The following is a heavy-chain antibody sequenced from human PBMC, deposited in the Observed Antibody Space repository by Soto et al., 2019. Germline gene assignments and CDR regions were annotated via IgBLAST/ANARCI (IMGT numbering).Heavy chain of an antibody. J-gene: IGHJ4*02. CDR1: GYTFTSYG. CDR3: ARLDLGFWSGYRPLEY. V-gene: IGHV1-18*01. Sequence: QVQLVQSGAEVKKPGASVKVSCKASGYTFTSYGISWVRQAPGQGLEWMGWISAYNGNTNYAQKLQGRVTMTTDTSTSTASMELRSLRSDDTAVYYCARLDLGFWSGYRPLEYWGQGTLVTVSS. CDR2: ISAYNGNT. D-gene: IGHD3-3*01.